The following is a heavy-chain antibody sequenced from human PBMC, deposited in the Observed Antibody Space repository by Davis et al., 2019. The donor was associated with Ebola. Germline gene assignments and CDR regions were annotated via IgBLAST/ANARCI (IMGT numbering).Heavy chain of an antibody. Sequence: PSETLSLTCTVSGGSISTYYWNWIRQPPGKAPEWIGHIYYIGTTYYNPSLKSRLTISLDASKNQFSLKLTSVTVADTAVYYCATNTTSSGWLDPWGPGTLVIVSS. CDR1: GGSISTYY. CDR3: ATNTTSSGWLDP. D-gene: IGHD1-1*01. J-gene: IGHJ5*02. V-gene: IGHV4-59*06. CDR2: IYYIGTT.